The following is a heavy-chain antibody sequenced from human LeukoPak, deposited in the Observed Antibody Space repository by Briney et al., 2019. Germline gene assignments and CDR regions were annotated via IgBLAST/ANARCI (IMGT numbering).Heavy chain of an antibody. CDR2: ISNSGVYT. Sequence: PRGSLRLSCAASGFTFSSYSMNWVRQAPGKGLEWVSSISNSGVYTYYADSLKGRFTISRDNAANSLFLQMNSLSAEDTAVYYCAGGQYYSDTSGYLRGWFDPWGQGTLVSVSS. CDR1: GFTFSSYS. V-gene: IGHV3-21*01. CDR3: AGGQYYSDTSGYLRGWFDP. D-gene: IGHD3-22*01. J-gene: IGHJ5*02.